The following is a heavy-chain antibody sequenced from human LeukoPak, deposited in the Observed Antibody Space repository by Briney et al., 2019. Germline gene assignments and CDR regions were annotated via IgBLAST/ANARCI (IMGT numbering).Heavy chain of an antibody. D-gene: IGHD3-9*01. CDR1: GGTFSSYA. V-gene: IGHV1-69*06. Sequence: ASVKVSCKASGGTFSSYAISWVRQAPGQGLEWMGGIIPIFGTANYAQKFQGRVTITADKSTSTAYMELSSLRSEDTAVYYCARAHYDILTGEGPFDYWGQGTLVTVSS. CDR2: IIPIFGTA. CDR3: ARAHYDILTGEGPFDY. J-gene: IGHJ4*02.